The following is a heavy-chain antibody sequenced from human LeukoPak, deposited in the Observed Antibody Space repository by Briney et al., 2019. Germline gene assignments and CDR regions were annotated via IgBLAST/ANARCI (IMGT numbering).Heavy chain of an antibody. Sequence: SETLSLTCTVSGGSISSYYWSWIRQPPGKELEWIGYIYYSGSTNYNPSLKSRVTISVDTSKNQFSLKLSSVTAADTAVYYCARGPEMATITSFDYWGQGTLVTVSS. V-gene: IGHV4-59*01. CDR1: GGSISSYY. D-gene: IGHD5-24*01. CDR3: ARGPEMATITSFDY. J-gene: IGHJ4*02. CDR2: IYYSGST.